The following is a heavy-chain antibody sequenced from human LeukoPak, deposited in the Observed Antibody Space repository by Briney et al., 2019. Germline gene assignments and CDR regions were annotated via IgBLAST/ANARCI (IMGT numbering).Heavy chain of an antibody. CDR3: ARVVGRGQLWLLDY. J-gene: IGHJ4*02. D-gene: IGHD5-18*01. V-gene: IGHV4-61*01. CDR1: GGSVSSVSSY. Sequence: SETLSLTCTVSGGSVSSVSSYWSWVRQPPGTGLEWIGEINHSGSTNYNPSLKSRVTISVDTSKNQFSLKPSSVTAADTAVYYCARVVGRGQLWLLDYWGQGTLVTVSS. CDR2: INHSGST.